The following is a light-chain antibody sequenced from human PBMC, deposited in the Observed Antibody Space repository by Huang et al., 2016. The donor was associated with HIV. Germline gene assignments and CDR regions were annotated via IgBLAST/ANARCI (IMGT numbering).Light chain of an antibody. Sequence: EIVLTQSPATLSLSPGEGATLSCRASQSIGSYLAWYQQRPGQAPRLLIYDASIRATCIPARFSGRGSGTDFTLTISSLEPEDFAVYYCQQRNNWPPWTFGQGTKVELK. V-gene: IGKV3-11*01. CDR3: QQRNNWPPWT. J-gene: IGKJ1*01. CDR2: DAS. CDR1: QSIGSY.